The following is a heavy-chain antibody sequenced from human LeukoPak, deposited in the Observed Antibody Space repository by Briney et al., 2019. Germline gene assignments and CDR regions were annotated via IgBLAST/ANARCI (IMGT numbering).Heavy chain of an antibody. Sequence: VSVKVSCKASGYTFTNYYMHWVRQAPGQGLEWMGIINPSGGSTRYEQKLQGRVTMTRDTSTSTVYMELSSLRSEDTAVYYCARESDLAVAGTGFDYWGQGTLVTVSS. D-gene: IGHD6-19*01. CDR1: GYTFTNYY. CDR3: ARESDLAVAGTGFDY. V-gene: IGHV1-46*04. CDR2: INPSGGST. J-gene: IGHJ4*02.